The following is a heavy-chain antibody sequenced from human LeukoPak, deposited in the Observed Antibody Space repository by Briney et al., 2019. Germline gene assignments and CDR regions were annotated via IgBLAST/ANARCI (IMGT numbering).Heavy chain of an antibody. Sequence: KSGGSLRLSCAASGFTFSSYSMNWVRQAPGKGLEWVSSISSSSSYIYYADSVKGRFTISRDNAKNSLYLQMNSLRAEDTAVYYCARAKRGTGEEDAFDIWGQGTMVTVSS. V-gene: IGHV3-21*01. CDR3: ARAKRGTGEEDAFDI. CDR1: GFTFSSYS. D-gene: IGHD7-27*01. CDR2: ISSSSSYI. J-gene: IGHJ3*02.